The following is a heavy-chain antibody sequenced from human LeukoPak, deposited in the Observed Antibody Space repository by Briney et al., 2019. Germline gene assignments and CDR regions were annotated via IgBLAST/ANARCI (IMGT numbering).Heavy chain of an antibody. J-gene: IGHJ1*01. D-gene: IGHD6-19*01. CDR2: INPYSGGT. CDR1: GYTFTSYV. V-gene: IGHV1-2*02. CDR3: ARALTRYSTAWYGY. Sequence: GASVKVSCKASGYTFTSYVISWVRQAPGQGLEWLGWINPYSGGTSYAQKFRGLVTMTRDTSTNTAYMKLLSLTSDDTAVYFCARALTRYSTAWYGYWGQGTLVTVSS.